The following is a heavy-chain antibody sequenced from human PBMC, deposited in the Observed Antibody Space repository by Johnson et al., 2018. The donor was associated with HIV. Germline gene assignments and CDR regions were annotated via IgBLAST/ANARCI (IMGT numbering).Heavy chain of an antibody. CDR3: ARDLTHYYDSHDAFDI. CDR2: INWNGGST. D-gene: IGHD3-22*01. J-gene: IGHJ3*02. V-gene: IGHV3-20*04. Sequence: VQLMESGGGVVRPGGSLRLSCAASGFTFDDYGMSWVRQAPGKGLEWVSGINWNGGSTGYADSVKGRFTISRDNAKNSLYLQMNSLRAEDTALYYCARDLTHYYDSHDAFDIWGQGTMVTVSS. CDR1: GFTFDDYG.